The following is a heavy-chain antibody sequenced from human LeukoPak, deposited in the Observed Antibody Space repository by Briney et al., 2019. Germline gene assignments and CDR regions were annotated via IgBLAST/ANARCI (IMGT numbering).Heavy chain of an antibody. V-gene: IGHV3-23*01. J-gene: IGHJ6*02. Sequence: PGGSLRLSCAASGFTFSSYAMSWVRQAPGKGLEWVSAISSSGGSTYYADSVKGRFTISRDNAKSSLYLQMNSLRAEDTAVYFCAKRTGFDRGGMDVWGPGTTVTVSS. CDR3: AKRTGFDRGGMDV. D-gene: IGHD3/OR15-3a*01. CDR1: GFTFSSYA. CDR2: ISSSGGST.